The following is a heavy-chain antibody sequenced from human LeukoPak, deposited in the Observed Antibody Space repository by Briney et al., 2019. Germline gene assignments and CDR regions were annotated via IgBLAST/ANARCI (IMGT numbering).Heavy chain of an antibody. CDR3: ARDRIQLWSHDY. J-gene: IGHJ4*02. Sequence: GGSLRLSCAASGXTFSSYAMSWVRQAPGKGLEWVANIKPDGSDKYYVDSVKGRFTISRENAKNSLHLHMNSLRAEDTAVYYCARDRIQLWSHDYWGQGTLVTVSS. D-gene: IGHD5-18*01. CDR1: GXTFSSYA. CDR2: IKPDGSDK. V-gene: IGHV3-7*04.